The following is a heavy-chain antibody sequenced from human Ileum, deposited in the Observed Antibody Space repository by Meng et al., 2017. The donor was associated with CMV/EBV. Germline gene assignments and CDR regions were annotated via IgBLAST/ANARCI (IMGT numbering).Heavy chain of an antibody. V-gene: IGHV6-1*01. J-gene: IGHJ4*02. D-gene: IGHD6-13*01. Sequence: QVQLHQSGPGLVKPSQTLSLTCSIAGDSVSGNSVAWNWIRQSPSRGLEWLGRTYYRSRWYNDYAESVKSRITINPDTSTNQFSLDLSSVTPEDTAIYYCARGESSSLDYRRQGTLVTVS. CDR2: TYYRSRWYN. CDR3: ARGESSSLDY. CDR1: GDSVSGNSVA.